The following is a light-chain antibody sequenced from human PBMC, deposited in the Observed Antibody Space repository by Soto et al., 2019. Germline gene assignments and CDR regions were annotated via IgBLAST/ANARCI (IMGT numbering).Light chain of an antibody. J-gene: IGLJ2*01. CDR3: QSFDSGLSGVV. V-gene: IGLV1-40*01. CDR2: GNS. CDR1: SSNIGAGYD. Sequence: QAVVTQPPSVSGAPGQRVTISCTGSSSNIGAGYDVHWYQQFPGTAPKLLIYGNSNRPSGVPDRFSGSKSGTSASLAITGLQTEDEADYFCQSFDSGLSGVVFGGGTKLTVL.